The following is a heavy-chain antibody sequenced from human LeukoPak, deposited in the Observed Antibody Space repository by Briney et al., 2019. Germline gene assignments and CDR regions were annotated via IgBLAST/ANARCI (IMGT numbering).Heavy chain of an antibody. Sequence: SSETLSLTCTVSGGSISSSYWSWIRQPPGKGLECIGYISTSGSTNNNPSLRGRVTISVDTSKNQFSLKLSSVTAADTAVYYTARRGPADEIDYWGQGTLVTVSS. CDR3: ARRGPADEIDY. CDR1: GGSISSSY. J-gene: IGHJ4*02. V-gene: IGHV4-4*09. D-gene: IGHD3-10*01. CDR2: ISTSGST.